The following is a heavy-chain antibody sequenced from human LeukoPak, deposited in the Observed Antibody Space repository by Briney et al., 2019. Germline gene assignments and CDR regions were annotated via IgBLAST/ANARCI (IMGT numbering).Heavy chain of an antibody. V-gene: IGHV3-23*01. J-gene: IGHJ4*02. CDR3: AKAYCGGDCYGTPGY. CDR1: GFTFSSYA. Sequence: PGGSLRLSCAASGFTFSSYAMSWVCQAPGKGLEWVSAISGSGGSTYYADSVKGRFTISRDNSKNTLYLQMNSLRAEDTAVYYCAKAYCGGDCYGTPGYWGQGTLVTVSS. CDR2: ISGSGGST. D-gene: IGHD2-21*02.